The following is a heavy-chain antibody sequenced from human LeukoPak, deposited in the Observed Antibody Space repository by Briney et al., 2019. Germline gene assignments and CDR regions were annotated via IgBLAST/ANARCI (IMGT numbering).Heavy chain of an antibody. CDR2: ISSSGSYI. D-gene: IGHD2-15*01. V-gene: IGHV3-21*01. CDR3: AKGYCSGGSCYFDY. CDR1: RFTFSSYS. J-gene: IGHJ4*02. Sequence: GGSLRLSCAASRFTFSSYSMNWVRQAPGKGLEWVSSISSSGSYIYYADSVKGRFTISRDNAKNSLYLQMNSLRAEDTAVYYCAKGYCSGGSCYFDYWGQGTLVTVSS.